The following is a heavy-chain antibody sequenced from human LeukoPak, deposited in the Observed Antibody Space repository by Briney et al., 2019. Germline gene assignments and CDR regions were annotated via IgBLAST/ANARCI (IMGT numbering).Heavy chain of an antibody. CDR3: ARDRGIVVVIAKFDY. CDR2: ISSSSSYI. J-gene: IGHJ4*02. Sequence: PGGSLRLSCAASGFTLSSYSMNWVRQAPGKGLEWVSSISSSSSYIYYADSVKGRFTISRDNAKNSLYLQMNSLRAEDTAVYYCARDRGIVVVIAKFDYWGQGTLVTVSS. D-gene: IGHD2-21*01. V-gene: IGHV3-21*01. CDR1: GFTLSSYS.